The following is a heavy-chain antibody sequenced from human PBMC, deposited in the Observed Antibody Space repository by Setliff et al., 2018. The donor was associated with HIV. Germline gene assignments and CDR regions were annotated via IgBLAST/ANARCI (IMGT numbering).Heavy chain of an antibody. V-gene: IGHV1-8*02. J-gene: IGHJ5*02. CDR2: MNPNSGNT. D-gene: IGHD2-15*01. Sequence: ASVKVSCKASGYTFTSYDINWVRQATGQGLEWMGWMNPNSGNTGYAQKFRDRVTLTTDTSTSTAYMELRSLTSDDTAVYYCARGYCGGGICYSPNWLDPWGQGTLVTVSS. CDR3: ARGYCGGGICYSPNWLDP. CDR1: GYTFTSYD.